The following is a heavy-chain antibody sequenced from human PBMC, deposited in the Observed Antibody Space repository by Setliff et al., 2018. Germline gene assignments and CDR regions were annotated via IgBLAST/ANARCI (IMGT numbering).Heavy chain of an antibody. CDR1: GDSLSSGPYY. V-gene: IGHV4-61*09. CDR3: ARGRLLYVGDSHYFDT. J-gene: IGHJ4*02. CDR2: IYIYSSGTT. D-gene: IGHD4-17*01. Sequence: SETLSLTCTVSGDSLSSGPYYWTWVRQPAGKGLEWIGHIYIYSSGTTNYSPSLKSRITISADTSKNQFSLQLASVTATDMAVYYCARGRLLYVGDSHYFDTWGQGTLVTVS.